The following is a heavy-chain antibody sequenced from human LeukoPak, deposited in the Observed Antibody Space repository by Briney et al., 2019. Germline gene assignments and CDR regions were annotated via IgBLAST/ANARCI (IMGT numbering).Heavy chain of an antibody. CDR3: AKGAHDYIEIAYFDY. CDR2: IIGSSGTT. CDR1: GFSFNNYA. D-gene: IGHD5-12*01. J-gene: IGHJ4*02. Sequence: GGSLRLSCVASGFSFNNYAMNWVRQAPGKGLEWVSLIIGSSGTTFYAGSVKGRFTISRDKSKSTLCLQMNSLRAEDTAVYYCAKGAHDYIEIAYFDYWGQGSLVTVSS. V-gene: IGHV3-23*01.